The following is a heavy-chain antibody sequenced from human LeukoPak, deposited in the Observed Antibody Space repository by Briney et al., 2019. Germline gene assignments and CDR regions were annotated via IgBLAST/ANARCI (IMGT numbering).Heavy chain of an antibody. V-gene: IGHV1-2*06. J-gene: IGHJ2*01. CDR3: ARDSRSLAWYFDL. Sequence: ASVKVSCKASGYTLSGYYMHWVRQAPGQGLEWMGRINPNSGDTNYAQKFQGRVTMTRDTSISTAYMELSRLRYDDTAVYYCARDSRSLAWYFDLWGRGTLVTVSS. D-gene: IGHD3-10*01. CDR2: INPNSGDT. CDR1: GYTLSGYY.